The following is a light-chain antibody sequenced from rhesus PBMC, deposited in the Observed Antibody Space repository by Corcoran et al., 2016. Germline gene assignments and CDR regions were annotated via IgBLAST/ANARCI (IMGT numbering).Light chain of an antibody. J-gene: IGKJ2*01. CDR3: QHDYGTPYS. CDR1: ENVNNY. V-gene: IGKV1-74*01. Sequence: DIQMTQSPSSPSASVGDRVTITCRASENVNNYLNWYQQKPGKAPKLLIYTASPLQSGVPSRVSGRGSGTDYTFTISSLQPEDVATYYCQHDYGTPYSFGQGTKVEIK. CDR2: TAS.